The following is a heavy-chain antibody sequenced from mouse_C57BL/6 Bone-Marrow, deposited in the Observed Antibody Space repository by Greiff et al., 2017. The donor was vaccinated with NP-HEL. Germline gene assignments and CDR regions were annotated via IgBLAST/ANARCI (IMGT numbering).Heavy chain of an antibody. Sequence: EVMLVESGGGLVQPGGSLKLSCAASGFTFSDYYMYWVRQTPEKRLEWVAYISNGGGSTYYPDTVKGRFTISRDNSKNTLYLQMSRLKSEDTAMYYCARHDELTKGYFDVWGTGTTVTVSS. CDR2: ISNGGGST. CDR1: GFTFSDYY. CDR3: ARHDELTKGYFDV. J-gene: IGHJ1*03. V-gene: IGHV5-12*01. D-gene: IGHD1-3*01.